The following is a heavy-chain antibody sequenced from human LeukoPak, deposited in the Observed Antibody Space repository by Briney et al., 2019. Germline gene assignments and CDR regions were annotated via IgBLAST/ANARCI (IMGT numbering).Heavy chain of an antibody. CDR1: GGSISSYY. J-gene: IGHJ3*02. V-gene: IGHV4-4*07. Sequence: ASETLSLTCTVSGGSISSYYWSWIRQPAGKGLEWIGRIYTSGSTNYNPSLKSRVTMSVDTSKNQFSLKLSSVTAADTAVYYCARQYHDSSGYYLRDDAFDIWGQGTMVTVSS. D-gene: IGHD3-22*01. CDR2: IYTSGST. CDR3: ARQYHDSSGYYLRDDAFDI.